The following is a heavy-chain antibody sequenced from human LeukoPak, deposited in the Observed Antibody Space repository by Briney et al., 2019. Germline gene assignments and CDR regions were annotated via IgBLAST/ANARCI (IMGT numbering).Heavy chain of an antibody. Sequence: PGGSLRLSCAASGFTFNDYYMSWISQAPGKGLEWVAYISNSGGSMYYADSVKGRFTISRENAKKSRLLQMKSLRAEDTAVYYCARVRGSYSSDSWGEGTLVTVSS. CDR2: ISNSGGSM. CDR1: GFTFNDYY. J-gene: IGHJ4*02. CDR3: ARVRGSYSSDS. V-gene: IGHV3-11*04. D-gene: IGHD1-26*01.